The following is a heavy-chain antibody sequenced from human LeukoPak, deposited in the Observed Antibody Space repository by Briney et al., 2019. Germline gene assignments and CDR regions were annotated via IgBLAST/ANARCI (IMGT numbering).Heavy chain of an antibody. CDR3: ARTELGDGSGSYYNDAFDI. J-gene: IGHJ3*02. CDR2: IYYSGST. Sequence: SETLSLTCTVSGGSVSSGSYYWSWIRQPPGKGLEWIGYIYYSGSTNYNPSLKSRVTISVDTSKNQFSLKLSSVTPADTAVYYCARTELGDGSGSYYNDAFDIWGQGTMVTVSS. CDR1: GGSVSSGSYY. D-gene: IGHD3-10*01. V-gene: IGHV4-61*01.